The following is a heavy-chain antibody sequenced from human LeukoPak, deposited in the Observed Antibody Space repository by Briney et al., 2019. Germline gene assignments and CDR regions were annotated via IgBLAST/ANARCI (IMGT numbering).Heavy chain of an antibody. D-gene: IGHD3-16*02. CDR3: ARVRGDYIWGSYRSFDY. Sequence: SETLSLTCTVSGDSISSSSYYWGWIRQPPGKGLEWIGSIYYSGSTYYNPSLKSRVTISVDTSKNQFSLRLSSMTAADTAVYYCARVRGDYIWGSYRSFDYWGQGTLVTVSS. CDR1: GDSISSSSYY. J-gene: IGHJ4*02. V-gene: IGHV4-39*01. CDR2: IYYSGST.